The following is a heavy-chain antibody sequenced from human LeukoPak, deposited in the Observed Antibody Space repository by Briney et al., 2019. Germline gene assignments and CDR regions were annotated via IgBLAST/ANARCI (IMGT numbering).Heavy chain of an antibody. CDR1: GYTFTSYG. D-gene: IGHD3-16*01. V-gene: IGHV1-18*01. CDR3: ARAMGVNRWYYYYYMDV. J-gene: IGHJ6*03. CDR2: ISAYNGNT. Sequence: GASVKVSCKASGYTFTSYGISWVRQAPGQGLEWMGWISAYNGNTNYAQKLQGRVTMTTDTSTSTAYMELRSLRSDDTAVYYCARAMGVNRWYYYYYMDVWGKGTTVTVSS.